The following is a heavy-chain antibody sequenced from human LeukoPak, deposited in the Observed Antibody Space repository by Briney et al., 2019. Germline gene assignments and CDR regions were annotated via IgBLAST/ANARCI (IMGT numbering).Heavy chain of an antibody. CDR3: ARVRGSYEYYFDY. Sequence: GGSLRLSCAASGFTFSSYSMTWVRQAPGKGLEWISYIRSSGSPIYYADSVRGRFTISKDNAKNSLYLQMNSLRAEDTAVYYCARVRGSYEYYFDYWGQGTLVTVSS. CDR2: IRSSGSPI. V-gene: IGHV3-48*04. CDR1: GFTFSSYS. D-gene: IGHD1-26*01. J-gene: IGHJ4*02.